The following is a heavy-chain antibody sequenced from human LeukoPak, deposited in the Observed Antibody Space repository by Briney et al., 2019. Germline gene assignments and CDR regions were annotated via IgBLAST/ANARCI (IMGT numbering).Heavy chain of an antibody. Sequence: SETLSLTCTVSGGSISSGDYYWSWLRQPPGTGLEWIGYIYYSGSTYYNPSLKSRVTISVDTSKNQFSLKLSSVTAADTAVYYCARVVLSCSSTSCYTYYYYGMDVWGQGTTVTVSS. J-gene: IGHJ6*02. CDR3: ARVVLSCSSTSCYTYYYYGMDV. CDR1: GGSISSGDYY. CDR2: IYYSGST. D-gene: IGHD2-2*02. V-gene: IGHV4-30-4*01.